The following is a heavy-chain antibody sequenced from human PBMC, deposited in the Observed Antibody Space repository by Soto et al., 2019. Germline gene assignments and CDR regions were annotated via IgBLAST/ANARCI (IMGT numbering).Heavy chain of an antibody. Sequence: SETLSLTCAVYGGSFSGYYWSWIRQPPGKGLEWIGEINHSGSTNYNPSLKSRVTISVDTSKNQFSLKLSSVTAADTAVYYCARSPRYTMVRGANNWFDPWGQGTLVTVSS. D-gene: IGHD3-10*01. CDR1: GGSFSGYY. CDR2: INHSGST. V-gene: IGHV4-34*01. J-gene: IGHJ5*02. CDR3: ARSPRYTMVRGANNWFDP.